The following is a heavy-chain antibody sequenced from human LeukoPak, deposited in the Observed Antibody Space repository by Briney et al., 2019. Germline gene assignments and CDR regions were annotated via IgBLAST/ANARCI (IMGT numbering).Heavy chain of an antibody. Sequence: SETLSLTCGVSGGSFSDDFDFWTWVRQFPGKGLEWIGEVDQSGATNYNPSLKGRVSMSLDTSKKHFSLKLRSVTASDTALYFCARGFIAVAGTALNWFDPWAPGTLVTVSS. D-gene: IGHD6-19*01. J-gene: IGHJ5*02. CDR3: ARGFIAVAGTALNWFDP. CDR2: VDQSGAT. V-gene: IGHV4-34*01. CDR1: GGSFSDDF.